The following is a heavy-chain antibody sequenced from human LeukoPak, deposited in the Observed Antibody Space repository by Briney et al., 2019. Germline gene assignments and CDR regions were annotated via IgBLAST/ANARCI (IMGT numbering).Heavy chain of an antibody. V-gene: IGHV3-21*05. CDR3: AKLPLGGSSSWYSGLPDDYDIDY. D-gene: IGHD6-13*01. CDR1: GFTFSSYS. CDR2: ISISSTYL. J-gene: IGHJ4*02. Sequence: GGSLRLSCEASGFTFSSYSMSWLRRTPGKGLEWLSYISISSTYLHYADSVKGRFTISRDNSKNTLYLQMNSLRAEDTAVYYCAKLPLGGSSSWYSGLPDDYDIDYWGQGTLVTVSS.